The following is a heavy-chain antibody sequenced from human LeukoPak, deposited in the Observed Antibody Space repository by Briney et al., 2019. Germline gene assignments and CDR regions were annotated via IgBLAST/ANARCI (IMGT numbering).Heavy chain of an antibody. CDR3: ARTIDGYNGFDI. J-gene: IGHJ3*02. CDR2: ISSSGSTI. D-gene: IGHD5-24*01. Sequence: PGGSLRLSCAASGFTFSSYEMNWVRQAPGKGLEWLSYISSSGSTIYYADSVKGRFTISRDNAKNSLYLQMNSLRAEDTAVYYCARTIDGYNGFDIWRQGTMVTVSS. CDR1: GFTFSSYE. V-gene: IGHV3-48*03.